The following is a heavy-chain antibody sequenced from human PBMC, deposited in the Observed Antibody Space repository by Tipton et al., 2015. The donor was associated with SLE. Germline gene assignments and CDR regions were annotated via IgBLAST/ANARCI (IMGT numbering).Heavy chain of an antibody. CDR3: ARDVPAIRDGAPDAFDL. CDR1: GYSISSGYY. D-gene: IGHD5-24*01. Sequence: TLSLTCAVSGYSISSGYYWGWIRLPPGEGLEGSGSIYHSGSTNYNPSLKSRVTISLDTSKNQFSLKLSSVTAADTAVYYCARDVPAIRDGAPDAFDLWGQETMVTVSS. CDR2: IYHSGST. J-gene: IGHJ3*01. V-gene: IGHV4-38-2*02.